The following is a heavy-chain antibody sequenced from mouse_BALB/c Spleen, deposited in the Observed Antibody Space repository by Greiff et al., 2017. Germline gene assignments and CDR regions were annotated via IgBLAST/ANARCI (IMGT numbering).Heavy chain of an antibody. J-gene: IGHJ2*01. D-gene: IGHD1-1*01. CDR3: TRNYHYFDY. CDR2: IDPSDSYT. CDR1: GYTFTSYW. Sequence: VQLQQPGAELVKPGASVKMSCKASGYTFTSYWMHWVKQRPGQGLEWIGVIDPSDSYTSYNQKFKGKATLTVDTSSSTAYMQLSSLTSEDSAVYYCTRNYHYFDYWGQGTTLTVSS. V-gene: IGHV1S127*01.